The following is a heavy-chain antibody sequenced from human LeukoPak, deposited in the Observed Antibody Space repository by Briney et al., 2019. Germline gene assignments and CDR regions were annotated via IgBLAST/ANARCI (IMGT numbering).Heavy chain of an antibody. CDR1: GFTFSDYY. V-gene: IGHV3-23*01. CDR3: AKVDSFDSSGYAYFDC. CDR2: ISGSGGIT. J-gene: IGHJ4*02. D-gene: IGHD3-22*01. Sequence: PGGSLRLSCAASGFTFSDYYMSWIRQAPGKGLEWVSAISGSGGITYYADSVKGRFTISRDNSKSTLYLQMNSLRAEDTAVYYCAKVDSFDSSGYAYFDCWGQGTLVTVSS.